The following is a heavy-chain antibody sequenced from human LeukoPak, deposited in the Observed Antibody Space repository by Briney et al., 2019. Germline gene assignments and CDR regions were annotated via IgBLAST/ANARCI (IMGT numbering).Heavy chain of an antibody. D-gene: IGHD5-24*01. V-gene: IGHV1-18*01. CDR2: ISAYNGNT. CDR3: ARDPEMATISDVLFFDY. Sequence: GASVKVSRKASGYTFTSYGISWVRQAPGQGLEWMGCISAYNGNTNYAQKLQGRVTMTTDTSTSTAYMELRSLRSDDTAVYYCARDPEMATISDVLFFDYWGQGTLVTVSS. CDR1: GYTFTSYG. J-gene: IGHJ4*02.